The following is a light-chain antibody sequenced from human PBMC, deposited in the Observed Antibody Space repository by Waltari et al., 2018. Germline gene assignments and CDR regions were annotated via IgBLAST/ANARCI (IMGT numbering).Light chain of an antibody. V-gene: IGKV2-30*02. J-gene: IGKJ4*01. CDR1: QSLVHSNGNTY. CDR2: EVS. Sequence: DVVMTQSPLSLPITPGQPASISCRSSQSLVHSNGNTYLSWYQQKPGQPPRRLIYEVSNQDSGVPDRFSGSGAGTDFTLKISRVEAEDVGVYYCGQGTHLFGGGTKVEIK. CDR3: GQGTHL.